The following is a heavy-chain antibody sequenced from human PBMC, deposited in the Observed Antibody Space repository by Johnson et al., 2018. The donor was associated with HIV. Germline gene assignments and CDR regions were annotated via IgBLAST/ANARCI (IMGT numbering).Heavy chain of an antibody. D-gene: IGHD3-3*01. CDR2: ISWDGGNT. J-gene: IGHJ3*02. CDR3: RADNFWSGYYYAFDI. Sequence: VQLVESGGGVVQPGRSLRLSCAASGFSFDDYAMHWVRQVPGRGLEWVSLISWDGGNTHYTDSVKGRFTISRDNSKNTLYLQMNSLRAEDTAVYYCRADNFWSGYYYAFDIWGQGTMVTVSS. V-gene: IGHV3-43D*03. CDR1: GFSFDDYA.